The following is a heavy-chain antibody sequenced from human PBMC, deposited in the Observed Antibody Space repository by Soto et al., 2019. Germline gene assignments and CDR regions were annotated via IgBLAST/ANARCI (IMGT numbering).Heavy chain of an antibody. Sequence: VQLVESGGGLVQPGGSLRLSCAVSGFTFANHWMHWVRQAPGKGLEWVSRMNSDGSTTDYADSVKGRFTVSRDNAKNTLYLQMNSLRAEDTAVYYCATAEVDYWGPGTLVTVSS. CDR2: MNSDGSTT. V-gene: IGHV3-74*01. CDR3: ATAEVDY. CDR1: GFTFANHW. J-gene: IGHJ4*02.